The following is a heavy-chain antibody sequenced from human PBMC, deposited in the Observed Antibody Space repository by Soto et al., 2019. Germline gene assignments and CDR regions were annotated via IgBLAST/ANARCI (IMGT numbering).Heavy chain of an antibody. CDR1: GFTFSSYG. CDR3: AKDRLRFLNRSGMDV. Sequence: PGGSLRLSCAAPGFTFSSYGMHWVRQAPGKGLEWVAVISYDGSNKYYADSVKGRFTISRDNSKNTLYLQMNSLRAEDTAVYYCAKDRLRFLNRSGMDVWGQGTTVTVSS. CDR2: ISYDGSNK. J-gene: IGHJ6*02. D-gene: IGHD3-3*01. V-gene: IGHV3-30*18.